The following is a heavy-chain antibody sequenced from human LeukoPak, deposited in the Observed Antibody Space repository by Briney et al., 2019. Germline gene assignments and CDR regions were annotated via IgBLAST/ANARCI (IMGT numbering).Heavy chain of an antibody. CDR2: ISGSGGSK. J-gene: IGHJ4*02. D-gene: IGHD3-22*01. Sequence: AGGSLRLFCAPSGFTFSSYAMSWARQARGEGLECVPAISGSGGSKYDADSVKGRFTISRDNSKNTLHLQMNSLRAEDTALYYCAKDPNSSDSSGYYNYWGQGTLVTVSS. V-gene: IGHV3-23*01. CDR3: AKDPNSSDSSGYYNY. CDR1: GFTFSSYA.